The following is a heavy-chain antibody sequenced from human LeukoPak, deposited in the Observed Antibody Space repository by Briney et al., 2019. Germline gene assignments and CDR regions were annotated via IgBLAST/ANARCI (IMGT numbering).Heavy chain of an antibody. V-gene: IGHV4-39*01. CDR2: IYYSGST. CDR3: ARLNYDSSVGY. Sequence: GSLRLSCAASGFSSSSYSMNWVRQPPGKGLEWIGSIYYSGSTYYNPSLKSRVTISVDTSKNQFSLKLSSVTAADTAVYYCARLNYDSSVGYWGQGTLVTVSS. CDR1: GFSSSSYS. J-gene: IGHJ4*02. D-gene: IGHD3-22*01.